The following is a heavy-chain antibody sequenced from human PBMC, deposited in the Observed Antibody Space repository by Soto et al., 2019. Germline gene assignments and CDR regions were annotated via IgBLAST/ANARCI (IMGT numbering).Heavy chain of an antibody. CDR3: ARGAGPFEDFVKFDY. D-gene: IGHD6-13*01. V-gene: IGHV1-3*01. Sequence: QVQLVQSGAEVKKPGASVKVSCKASGYTFTSYAMHWVRQAPGQRLEWMGWINAGNGNTKYSQKFQGRVTITRDTSASTAYMELSSLRSEDTAVYYCARGAGPFEDFVKFDYWGQGTLVTVSS. CDR1: GYTFTSYA. CDR2: INAGNGNT. J-gene: IGHJ4*02.